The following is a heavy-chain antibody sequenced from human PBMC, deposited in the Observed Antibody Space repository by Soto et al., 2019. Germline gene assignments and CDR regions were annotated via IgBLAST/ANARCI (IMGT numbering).Heavy chain of an antibody. D-gene: IGHD1-7*01. J-gene: IGHJ4*02. Sequence: SDTLSVTCTVSGGSIKSYDWSWILQPPGTGLDWIVFIYYSGSTTYNPSLKSRVTISVDTSKNQFSLKLRSVTAEATAVYYCARCVDSLTRTNQFEYCGQGTLVIVS. CDR2: IYYSGST. CDR3: ARCVDSLTRTNQFEY. V-gene: IGHV4-59*01. CDR1: GGSIKSYD.